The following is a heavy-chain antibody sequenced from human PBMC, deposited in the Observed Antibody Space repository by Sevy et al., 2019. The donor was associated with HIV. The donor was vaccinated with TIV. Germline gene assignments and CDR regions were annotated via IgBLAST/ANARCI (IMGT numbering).Heavy chain of an antibody. Sequence: GGSLRLSCAASGFTFINHVMNWVRQAPGKGLEWVSAMSGSGGNTYYADSVKGRFTISRDNSKNTLYLQMNNVRVEDTAVYYCARGGYYYDNAAYYALDSWGQGTLVTVSS. V-gene: IGHV3-23*01. CDR2: MSGSGGNT. J-gene: IGHJ4*02. CDR1: GFTFINHV. D-gene: IGHD3-22*01. CDR3: ARGGYYYDNAAYYALDS.